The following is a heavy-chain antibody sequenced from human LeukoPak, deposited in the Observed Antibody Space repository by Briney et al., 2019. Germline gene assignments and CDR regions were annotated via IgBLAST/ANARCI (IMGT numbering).Heavy chain of an antibody. CDR1: GFTFSSYS. J-gene: IGHJ5*02. CDR3: AREKIGYYDGSGRGWFDP. Sequence: GGSLRLSCAASGFTFSSYSMNWVRQAPGKGLEWVSSISSSSSYIYYADSVKGRFTISRDNAKNSLYLQMNSLRAEDTAVYYCAREKIGYYDGSGRGWFDPWGQGTLVTVSS. V-gene: IGHV3-21*01. D-gene: IGHD3-22*01. CDR2: ISSSSSYI.